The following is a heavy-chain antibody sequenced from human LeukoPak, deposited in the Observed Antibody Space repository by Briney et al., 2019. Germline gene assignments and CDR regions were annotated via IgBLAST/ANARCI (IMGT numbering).Heavy chain of an antibody. V-gene: IGHV4-39*01. D-gene: IGHD3-22*01. Sequence: SETLSLTCTVSGGSISSSSYYWGWIRQPPGKGLEWIGSIYYSGSTYYNPSLKSRVTISVDTSKNQFSLKLSSVTAADTAVYYCASGEGGYYDSSGPIDYWGQGTLVTVSS. J-gene: IGHJ4*02. CDR3: ASGEGGYYDSSGPIDY. CDR2: IYYSGST. CDR1: GGSISSSSYY.